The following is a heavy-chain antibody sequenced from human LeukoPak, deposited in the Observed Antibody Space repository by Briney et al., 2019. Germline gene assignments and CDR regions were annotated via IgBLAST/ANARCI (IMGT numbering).Heavy chain of an antibody. V-gene: IGHV3-9*01. CDR1: GFTFDDFA. CDR2: ISWNSGSI. D-gene: IGHD6-19*01. CDR3: AEDLHSSGWYYLDY. Sequence: GGSLRLSCAASGFTFDDFAMHWVRQAPGKGLEWVSGISWNSGSIGYADSVKGRFTISRDNAKNSLYLQMNSLRAEDTALYYCAEDLHSSGWYYLDYWGQGTLVTVSS. J-gene: IGHJ4*02.